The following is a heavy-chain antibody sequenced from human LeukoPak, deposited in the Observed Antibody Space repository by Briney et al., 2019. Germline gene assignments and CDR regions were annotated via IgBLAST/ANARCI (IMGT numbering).Heavy chain of an antibody. D-gene: IGHD2-2*01. J-gene: IGHJ4*02. CDR1: GFTFSNDD. Sequence: PGGSLRPSCAASGFTFSNDDMNWVRQAPGKGLEWVSGISGDGGRTWYAGSVKGRFTISRDNSKNTLSLQMNSLRAEDTAVYYCAKVNWCSASCADAWGQGTLVTVSS. CDR2: ISGDGGRT. CDR3: AKVNWCSASCADA. V-gene: IGHV3-23*01.